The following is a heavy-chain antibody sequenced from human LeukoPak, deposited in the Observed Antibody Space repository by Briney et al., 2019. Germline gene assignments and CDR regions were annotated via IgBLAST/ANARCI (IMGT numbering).Heavy chain of an antibody. Sequence: GRSLRLSCAASGFTISSHGMHWVRQAPGKGLEWVAVIWSDGTNQYYADSVKGRFTISRDNAKNTVHLQMNSLRAEDTAVYYCARDRAVDAFDVWSQGTIVTVSS. V-gene: IGHV3-33*01. CDR3: ARDRAVDAFDV. J-gene: IGHJ3*01. CDR2: IWSDGTNQ. CDR1: GFTISSHG.